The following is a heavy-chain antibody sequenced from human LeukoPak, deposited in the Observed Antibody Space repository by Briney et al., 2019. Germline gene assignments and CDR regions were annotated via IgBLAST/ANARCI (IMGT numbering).Heavy chain of an antibody. Sequence: GGSLRLSCAASGFTFSNYWMHWVRQAPGKGLVWVSRINSDGSSTSYADSVKGRFTISRDNAKNTLYLQMNSLRAEDAAVYYCARDYGRSRDYGMDVWGQGTTVTVSS. J-gene: IGHJ6*02. D-gene: IGHD3-10*01. CDR1: GFTFSNYW. CDR3: ARDYGRSRDYGMDV. CDR2: INSDGSST. V-gene: IGHV3-74*01.